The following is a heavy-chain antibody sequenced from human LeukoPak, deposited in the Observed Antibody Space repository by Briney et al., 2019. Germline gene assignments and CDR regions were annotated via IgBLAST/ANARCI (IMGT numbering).Heavy chain of an antibody. Sequence: GGSLRLSCAASGFTFSSYSMNWVRQAPGKGLEWVSYISSSSSTIYYADSVKGRFTISRDNAKNSLYLQMNSLRAEDTAVYYCATTSSIAAPLFRRDYYYMDVWGKGTTVTVSS. J-gene: IGHJ6*03. CDR1: GFTFSSYS. D-gene: IGHD6-6*01. V-gene: IGHV3-48*01. CDR2: ISSSSSTI. CDR3: ATTSSIAAPLFRRDYYYMDV.